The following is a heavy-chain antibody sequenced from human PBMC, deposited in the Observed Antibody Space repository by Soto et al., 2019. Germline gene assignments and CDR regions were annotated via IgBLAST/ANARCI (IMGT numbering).Heavy chain of an antibody. CDR1: GGSFSGYY. J-gene: IGHJ4*02. Sequence: ETLSLTCAVYGGSFSGYYWSWIRQPPGKGLEWIGEINHSGSTYYNPSLKSRVTISVDTSKNQFSLKLSSVTAADTAVYYCASTKQTWLGLELLAEVGGFDYWGQGTLVTVSS. CDR2: INHSGST. D-gene: IGHD1-7*01. V-gene: IGHV4-34*01. CDR3: ASTKQTWLGLELLAEVGGFDY.